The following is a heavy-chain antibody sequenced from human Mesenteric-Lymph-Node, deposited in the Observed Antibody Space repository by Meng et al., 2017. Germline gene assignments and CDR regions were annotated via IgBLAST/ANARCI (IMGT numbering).Heavy chain of an antibody. D-gene: IGHD3-22*01. CDR3: ARVSDDYDRTGYYNFDY. V-gene: IGHV1-18*01. J-gene: IGHJ4*02. CDR2: ISAYNGNT. CDR1: GYTFTNYG. Sequence: QVRLVQSGAEVKKPGASMKVSCTAPGYTFTNYGISWVRQAPGQGLEWMGWISAYNGNTNYAQKLQGRVTMTTDTSMSTAYMELRSLRSDDTAVYYCARVSDDYDRTGYYNFDYWGQGTLVTVSS.